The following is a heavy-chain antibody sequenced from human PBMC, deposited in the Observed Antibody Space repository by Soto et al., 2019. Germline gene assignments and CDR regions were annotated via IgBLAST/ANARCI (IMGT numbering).Heavy chain of an antibody. CDR1: GFTFSDHH. CDR2: ARNKANEYYT. J-gene: IGHJ4*02. Sequence: VQLVESGGNLVQPGGSLRLSCAASGFTFSDHHLDWVRQAPGKGLEWIGRARNKANEYYTDYAASVKGRFSISRDDSKNSLYLQMSSLKIEDTAVYYCARELGSCSGDDCYQIYYFDYWGQGTLVTVSS. D-gene: IGHD2-15*01. CDR3: ARELGSCSGDDCYQIYYFDY. V-gene: IGHV3-72*01.